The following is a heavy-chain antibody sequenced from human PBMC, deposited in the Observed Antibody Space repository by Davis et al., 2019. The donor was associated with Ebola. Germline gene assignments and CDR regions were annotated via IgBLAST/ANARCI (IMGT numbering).Heavy chain of an antibody. D-gene: IGHD1-14*01. J-gene: IGHJ4*02. Sequence: GESLKISCAASGFTFSGSAVHWVRQASGKGLEWVGRIRSKPNSYATQYAASVKGRFTISRDDSKNTAYLQMNSLKTEDTAVYYCTGTYQGFDYWGQGTLVTVSS. CDR2: IRSKPNSYAT. CDR3: TGTYQGFDY. V-gene: IGHV3-73*01. CDR1: GFTFSGSA.